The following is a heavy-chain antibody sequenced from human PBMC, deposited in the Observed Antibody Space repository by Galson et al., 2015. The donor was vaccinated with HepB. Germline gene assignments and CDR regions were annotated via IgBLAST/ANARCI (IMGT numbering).Heavy chain of an antibody. CDR2: VHYVGTT. J-gene: IGHJ5*02. CDR3: ARHQNGGTHPFDR. Sequence: TLSLTCTVSGDSVHGHHWSWMRQSAGKGLEWIAWVHYVGTTRYNPSLQSRVTRSIDTPKNQFFLKVNFVTAADTAVYYCARHQNGGTHPFDRWAQGILVTVSS. D-gene: IGHD2-8*01. V-gene: IGHV4-59*08. CDR1: GDSVHGHH.